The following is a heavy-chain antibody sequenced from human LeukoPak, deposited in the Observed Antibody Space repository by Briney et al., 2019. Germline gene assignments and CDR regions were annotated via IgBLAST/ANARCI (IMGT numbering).Heavy chain of an antibody. Sequence: SETLSLTCAVYGGSFSGYYWSWIRRPPGKGLEWIGEINHSGSTNYNPSLKSRVTISVDTSKNQFSLKLSSVTAADTAVYYCARGLYYDFWSGSYYYYMDVWGKGTTVTVYS. CDR2: INHSGST. V-gene: IGHV4-34*01. CDR3: ARGLYYDFWSGSYYYYMDV. CDR1: GGSFSGYY. D-gene: IGHD3-3*01. J-gene: IGHJ6*03.